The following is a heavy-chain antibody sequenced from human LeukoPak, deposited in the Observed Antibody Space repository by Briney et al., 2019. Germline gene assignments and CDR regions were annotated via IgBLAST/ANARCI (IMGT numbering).Heavy chain of an antibody. Sequence: GGSLRLSCSASGFIFSSSAMSWVRQAPGRGLEWVSAIGGSGRSTDYADSVKGRFTISRDNSKNTLYLQMNSLRVEDMAVYYCAKEGSTTGRPIDYWGQGTLVTVSP. CDR2: IGGSGRST. CDR3: AKEGSTTGRPIDY. D-gene: IGHD1-1*01. J-gene: IGHJ4*02. V-gene: IGHV3-23*01. CDR1: GFIFSSSA.